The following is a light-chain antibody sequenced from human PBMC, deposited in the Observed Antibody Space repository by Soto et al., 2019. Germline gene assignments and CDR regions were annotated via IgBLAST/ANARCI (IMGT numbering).Light chain of an antibody. CDR1: SSNIGSNT. CDR2: SNN. V-gene: IGLV1-44*01. CDR3: SSYAGSRNVV. J-gene: IGLJ2*01. Sequence: QSVLTQPPSASGTPGQRVTISCSGSSSNIGSNTVNWYQQLPGTAPKLLIYSNNQRPSGVPDRFSGSKSGTSASLAISGLQSEDEADYYCSSYAGSRNVVFGGGTKLTVL.